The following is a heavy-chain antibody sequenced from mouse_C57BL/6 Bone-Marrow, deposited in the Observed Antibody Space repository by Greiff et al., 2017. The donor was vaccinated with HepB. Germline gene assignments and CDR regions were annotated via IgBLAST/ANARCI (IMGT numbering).Heavy chain of an antibody. Sequence: EVMLVESGGDLVKPGGSLKLSCAASGFTFSSYGMSWVRQTPDKRLEWVATISSGGSYTYYPDSVKGRLTISRDNAKNTLYLQMSSLKSEDTAMYYCARHDPYYYAMDYWGQGTSVTVSS. CDR2: ISSGGSYT. CDR3: ARHDPYYYAMDY. V-gene: IGHV5-6*01. CDR1: GFTFSSYG. J-gene: IGHJ4*01.